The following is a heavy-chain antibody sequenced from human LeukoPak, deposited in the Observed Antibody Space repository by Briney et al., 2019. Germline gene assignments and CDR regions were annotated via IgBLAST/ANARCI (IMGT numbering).Heavy chain of an antibody. CDR2: ISGSGGST. CDR1: GFTFSSYS. V-gene: IGHV3-23*01. CDR3: AKDLYYDILTGYSYFDY. D-gene: IGHD3-9*01. J-gene: IGHJ4*02. Sequence: GGSLRLSCAASGFTFSSYSMNWVRQAPGKGLEWVSAISGSGGSTYYADSVKGRFTISRDNSKNTLYLQMNSLGAEDTAVYYCAKDLYYDILTGYSYFDYWGQGTLVTVSS.